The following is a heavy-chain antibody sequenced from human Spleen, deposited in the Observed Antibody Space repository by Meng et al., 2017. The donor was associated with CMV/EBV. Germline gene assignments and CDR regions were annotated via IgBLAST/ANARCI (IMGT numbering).Heavy chain of an antibody. Sequence: GESLKISCAASGFTVSSNYMSWVRQAPGKVLEWVSVIYSDGRTYNADSVQGRFAISRDNSKNTLYLQMNSLRTDDTAVYYCARVSAASPYYFDYWGHGTPVTVSS. V-gene: IGHV3-66*02. D-gene: IGHD6-13*01. CDR3: ARVSAASPYYFDY. CDR2: IYSDGRT. J-gene: IGHJ4*01. CDR1: GFTVSSNY.